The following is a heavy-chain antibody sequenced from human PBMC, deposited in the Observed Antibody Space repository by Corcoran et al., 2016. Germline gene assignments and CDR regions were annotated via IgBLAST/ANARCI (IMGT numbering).Heavy chain of an antibody. J-gene: IGHJ5*02. CDR2: TYYRSKWYN. Sequence: QVQLQQSGPGLVKPSQTLSLTCAISGDSVSSNSAAWNWIRQSPSRGLEWLGRTYYRSKWYNDYAVSVKSRITINPATSKNQFSLQLNTVTPEDTAVYYCARYLITHIHGAPGWFDPWGQGTLVSVPS. CDR3: ARYLITHIHGAPGWFDP. V-gene: IGHV6-1*01. D-gene: IGHD3-16*01. CDR1: GDSVSSNSAA.